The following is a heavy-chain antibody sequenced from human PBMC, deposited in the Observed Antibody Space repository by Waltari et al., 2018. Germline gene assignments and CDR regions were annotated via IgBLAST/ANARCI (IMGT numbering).Heavy chain of an antibody. CDR2: VYTTGNT. D-gene: IGHD3-16*01. Sequence: QVQLQESGPRLVEPWETLSLTCRISGVSISDYYWSWIRQPAGKGLEFIGRVYTTGNTGYNPSLRSRATVSVDKSKNHFSLSLTAVTAADTAIYYCARGYSDDGGEYFQHWGQGTLVSVSS. CDR1: GVSISDYY. CDR3: ARGYSDDGGEYFQH. V-gene: IGHV4-4*07. J-gene: IGHJ1*01.